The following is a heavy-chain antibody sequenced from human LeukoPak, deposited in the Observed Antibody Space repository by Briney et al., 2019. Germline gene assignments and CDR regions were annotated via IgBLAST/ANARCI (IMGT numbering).Heavy chain of an antibody. CDR3: ARDVLYDSNY. V-gene: IGHV3-11*01. CDR1: GFTFSDFY. D-gene: IGHD3-22*01. Sequence: PGGSLRLSCAASGFTFSDFYMTWIRQAPGKGLEWVSYSSNGGSTIYYADSVKGRFTISRDNAKNSLYLQMNSLRAEDTAVYYCARDVLYDSNYWGQGTLVTVSS. J-gene: IGHJ4*02. CDR2: SSNGGSTI.